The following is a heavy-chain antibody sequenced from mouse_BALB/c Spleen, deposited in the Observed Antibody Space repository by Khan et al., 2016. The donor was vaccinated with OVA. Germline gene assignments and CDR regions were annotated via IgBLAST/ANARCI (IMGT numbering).Heavy chain of an antibody. D-gene: IGHD1-1*01. CDR2: ISYSGRT. CDR3: ARSVTITTVVATDFDY. J-gene: IGHJ2*01. Sequence: EVQLQESGPGLVKPSQSLSITCTVTGYAITSDYAWNWIRQFPGDKLEWMGYISYSGRTSYTPSLKGRISITRDTSKNPFFLQLNSVTTEDTATYYSARSVTITTVVATDFDYWGQGTTLTVSS. CDR1: GYAITSDYA. V-gene: IGHV3-2*02.